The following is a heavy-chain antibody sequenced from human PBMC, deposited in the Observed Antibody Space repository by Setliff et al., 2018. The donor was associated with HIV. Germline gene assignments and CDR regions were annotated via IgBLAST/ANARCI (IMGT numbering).Heavy chain of an antibody. J-gene: IGHJ3*01. CDR2: IHPGDSDV. D-gene: IGHD2-8*01. Sequence: GESLKISCKGSGYRFSSYWIGWVRQMPGKGLEWMGIIHPGDSDVKYSPSFQSQVTISADKSISTAYVQWSSLEASDTAMYYCASPGYCASPDCMNVFNFWGHGTMVTVSS. V-gene: IGHV5-51*01. CDR3: ASPGYCASPDCMNVFNF. CDR1: GYRFSSYW.